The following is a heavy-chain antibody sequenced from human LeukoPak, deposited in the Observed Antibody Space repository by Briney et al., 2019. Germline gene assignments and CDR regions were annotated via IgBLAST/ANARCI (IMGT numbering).Heavy chain of an antibody. CDR1: GFTFSSYW. CDR3: ARVFMVRGVIGAFDI. V-gene: IGHV3-7*01. CDR2: IKQDGSEK. Sequence: GGSLRLSCAASGFTFSSYWMSWVRQAPGKGLEWVANIKQDGSEKYYVDSVKGRFTISRDNAKNSLYLQMNSLRAEDTAVYYCARVFMVRGVIGAFDIWGQGTMVTVSS. J-gene: IGHJ3*02. D-gene: IGHD3-10*01.